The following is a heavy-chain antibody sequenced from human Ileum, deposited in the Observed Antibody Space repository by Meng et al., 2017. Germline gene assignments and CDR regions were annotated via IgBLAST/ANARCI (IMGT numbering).Heavy chain of an antibody. CDR2: ITDNGVNT. D-gene: IGHD2-15*01. Sequence: GGSLRLSCTASGFTFSSYAMSWVRQSPAKGLEWVSGITDNGVNTYHAYSVKGRFTISRDNSKNTLYLQMNSLRAEDSAVYYCAKAPLRTCTGAICYPFDSWGQGTLVTVSS. V-gene: IGHV3-23*01. J-gene: IGHJ4*02. CDR1: GFTFSSYA. CDR3: AKAPLRTCTGAICYPFDS.